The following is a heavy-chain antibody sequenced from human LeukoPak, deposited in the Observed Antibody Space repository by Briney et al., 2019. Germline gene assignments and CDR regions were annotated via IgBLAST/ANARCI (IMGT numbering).Heavy chain of an antibody. J-gene: IGHJ6*02. V-gene: IGHV3-30-3*01. Sequence: PGGSLRLSCAASGFTFSSYAMHWVRQAPGKGLEWVAVISYDGSNKYYADSVKGRFTISRDNSKNTLYLQMNSLRAEDTAVYYCAKEDCSSTSCYGTLYYYYYGMDVWGQGTTVTVSS. D-gene: IGHD2-2*01. CDR1: GFTFSSYA. CDR2: ISYDGSNK. CDR3: AKEDCSSTSCYGTLYYYYYGMDV.